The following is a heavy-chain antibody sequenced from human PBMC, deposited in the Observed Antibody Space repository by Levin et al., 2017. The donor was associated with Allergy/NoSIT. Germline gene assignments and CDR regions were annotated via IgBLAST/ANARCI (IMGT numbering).Heavy chain of an antibody. CDR2: MNPNSGNT. CDR1: GYTFTSYD. Sequence: ASVKVSCKASGYTFTSYDINWVRQATGQGLEWMGWMNPNSGNTGYAQKFKGRVTMTRNTSISTAYMELSSLRSEDTAVYYCARAPGCSSTSCYYANINNWFDPWGQGTLVTVSS. D-gene: IGHD2-2*01. V-gene: IGHV1-8*01. CDR3: ARAPGCSSTSCYYANINNWFDP. J-gene: IGHJ5*02.